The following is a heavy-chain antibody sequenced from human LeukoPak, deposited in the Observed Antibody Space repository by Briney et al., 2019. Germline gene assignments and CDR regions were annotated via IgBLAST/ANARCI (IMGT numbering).Heavy chain of an antibody. CDR1: GGTFSSYE. Sequence: GGALRLSCAAAGGTFSSYEMNWIGQAPGKGGEGVSYISSSGSTIYYADSVKGRFTISRDNAKNSLYLQMNSLRAEDTAVYYCAELGITMIGGVWGKETTVTISS. J-gene: IGHJ6*04. CDR2: ISSSGSTI. D-gene: IGHD3-10*02. CDR3: AELGITMIGGV. V-gene: IGHV3-48*03.